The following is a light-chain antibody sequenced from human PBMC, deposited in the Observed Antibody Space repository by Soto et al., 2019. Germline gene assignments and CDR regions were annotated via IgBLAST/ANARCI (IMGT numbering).Light chain of an antibody. CDR1: QSVSSY. J-gene: IGKJ4*01. V-gene: IGKV3-11*01. CDR3: QQRSTL. Sequence: EIVLTQSPATLSLSPGERATLSCRASQSVSSYLAWYQQKPGQAPRLLIYDASNRATGIPARFSGSGSGTDFTLTISSLVSEDFAVYYCQQRSTLFGGGTKVEIK. CDR2: DAS.